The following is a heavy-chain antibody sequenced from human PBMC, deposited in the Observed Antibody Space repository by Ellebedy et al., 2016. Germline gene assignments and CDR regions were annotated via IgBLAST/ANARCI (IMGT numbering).Heavy chain of an antibody. Sequence: GESLKISCQGSGYSFTNYWIAWVRQMPGKGLEWMSVIYRGDSDTRYGPSFEGQVTISADGSTKTAYLQWSSLKASDTAMYYCARHVNRGLAVALNFFYEMDVWGQGTRVTVS. CDR2: IYRGDSDT. D-gene: IGHD2-15*01. CDR1: GYSFTNYW. V-gene: IGHV5-51*01. J-gene: IGHJ6*02. CDR3: ARHVNRGLAVALNFFYEMDV.